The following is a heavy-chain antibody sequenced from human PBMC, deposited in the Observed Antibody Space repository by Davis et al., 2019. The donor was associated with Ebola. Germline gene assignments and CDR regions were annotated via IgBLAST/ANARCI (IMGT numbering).Heavy chain of an antibody. D-gene: IGHD3-16*01. CDR1: GYTFTSYD. CDR2: MNPNSGNT. CDR3: ARGRGDETTPRSNWFDP. J-gene: IGHJ5*02. V-gene: IGHV1-8*01. Sequence: ASVKVSCKASGYTFTSYDINWVRQATGQGLEWMGWMNPNSGNTGYAQKFQGRVTMTRNTSISTAYMELSSLRSEDTAVYYCARGRGDETTPRSNWFDPWGQGTLVTVSS.